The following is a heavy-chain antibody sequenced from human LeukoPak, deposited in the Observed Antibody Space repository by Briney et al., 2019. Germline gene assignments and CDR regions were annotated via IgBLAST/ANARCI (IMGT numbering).Heavy chain of an antibody. Sequence: SEALSLTCTVSGGSISGYRWSWVRQSSGKGLEWIGYIYYSGSTNYNPSLKSRVTMSVDTSQNQFSLKLTSVSAADTAVYYCARQSYLDYWGQGTLVTVFS. J-gene: IGHJ4*02. CDR1: GGSISGYR. CDR2: IYYSGST. V-gene: IGHV4-59*08. CDR3: ARQSYLDY.